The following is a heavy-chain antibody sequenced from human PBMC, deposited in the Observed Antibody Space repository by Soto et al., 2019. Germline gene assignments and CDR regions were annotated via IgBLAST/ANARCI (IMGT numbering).Heavy chain of an antibody. CDR3: AKDGAYRGIDS. CDR1: GFTFRKHA. J-gene: IGHJ4*02. Sequence: EVQVLESGGALVQPGGYLRLSCAASGFTFRKHARTWVRQAPGQGLEYVSSITASGSATFYAASVRGRFAISRDNAKSTLDLQMNSLRAEDTARYYCAKDGAYRGIDSWGQGTLVTVSS. V-gene: IGHV3-23*01. CDR2: ITASGSAT. D-gene: IGHD3-16*01.